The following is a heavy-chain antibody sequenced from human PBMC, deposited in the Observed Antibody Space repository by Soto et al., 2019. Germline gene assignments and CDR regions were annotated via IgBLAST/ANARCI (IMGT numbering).Heavy chain of an antibody. Sequence: QVQLQESGPGLVKPSQTLSLTCNVSGGYIGSGGYYWSWIRQHPGKDLEWIGYIYYTGSTYYNRSLRSRVSMSVDTSKNQFSLKLTSVTAADTAVYYCARDRRSAHGTRGSIDPLGQGTMVTVSA. CDR3: ARDRRSAHGTRGSIDP. V-gene: IGHV4-31*03. J-gene: IGHJ5*02. D-gene: IGHD6-13*01. CDR2: IYYTGST. CDR1: GGYIGSGGYY.